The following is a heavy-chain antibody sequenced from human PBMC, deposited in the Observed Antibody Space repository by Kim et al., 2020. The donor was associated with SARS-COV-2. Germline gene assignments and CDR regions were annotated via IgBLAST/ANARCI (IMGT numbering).Heavy chain of an antibody. CDR3: ATERGTATPYFDY. Sequence: YAQKFQGRVTITADESTSTAYMELSSLRSEDTAVYYCATERGTATPYFDYWGQGTLVTVSS. D-gene: IGHD2-2*02. V-gene: IGHV1-69*01. J-gene: IGHJ4*02.